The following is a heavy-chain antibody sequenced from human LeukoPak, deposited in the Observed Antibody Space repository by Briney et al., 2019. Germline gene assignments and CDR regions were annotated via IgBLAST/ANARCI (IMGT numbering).Heavy chain of an antibody. J-gene: IGHJ4*02. D-gene: IGHD6-19*01. CDR2: ISSSSSYI. CDR1: GFTFSSYS. CDR3: AKAQLPRQKAVAGRDGDY. Sequence: PGGSLRLSCAASGFTFSSYSMNWVRQAPGKGLEWVSSISSSSSYIYYADSVKGRFTISRDNSKNTLYLQMNSLRAEDTAVYYCAKAQLPRQKAVAGRDGDYWGQGTLVTVSS. V-gene: IGHV3-21*04.